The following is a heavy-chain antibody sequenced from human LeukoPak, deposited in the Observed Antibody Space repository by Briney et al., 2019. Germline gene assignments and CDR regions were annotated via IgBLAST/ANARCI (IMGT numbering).Heavy chain of an antibody. CDR3: AKEGIAVAGHYYYYYMDV. V-gene: IGHV3-48*03. CDR1: GFTFSSYE. CDR2: ISSSGSTI. D-gene: IGHD6-19*01. Sequence: QPGGSLRLSCAASGFTFSSYEMNWVRQAPGKGLEWVSYISSSGSTIYYADSVKGRFTISRDNSKNTVFLQMNNMRVEDTAVYYCAKEGIAVAGHYYYYYMDVWGKGTTVTVSS. J-gene: IGHJ6*03.